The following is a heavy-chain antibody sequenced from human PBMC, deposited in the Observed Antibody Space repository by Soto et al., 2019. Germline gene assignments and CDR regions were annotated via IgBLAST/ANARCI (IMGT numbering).Heavy chain of an antibody. Sequence: GGSLRLSCAASGFTFSSYAMHWVRQAPGKGLEWVAVISYDGSNKYYADSVKGRFTISRDNSKNTLYLQMNSLRAEDTAVYYCAKDLGLLWFGEHHYGMDVWGQGTTVTVSS. V-gene: IGHV3-30*04. D-gene: IGHD3-10*01. CDR2: ISYDGSNK. J-gene: IGHJ6*02. CDR1: GFTFSSYA. CDR3: AKDLGLLWFGEHHYGMDV.